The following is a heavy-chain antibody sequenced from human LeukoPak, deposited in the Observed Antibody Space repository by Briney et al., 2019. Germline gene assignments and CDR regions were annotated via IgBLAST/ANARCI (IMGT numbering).Heavy chain of an antibody. V-gene: IGHV1-2*02. CDR3: ARDPYDFWRGKTNRERFDY. D-gene: IGHD3-3*01. CDR1: GYTFTGYY. J-gene: IGHJ4*02. CDR2: INPNSGGT. Sequence: GASVKVSCKASGYTFTGYYMHWVRQAPGQGLEWMGWINPNSGGTNYAQKFQGRVTMTRDTSISTAYMELSRLRSDGTAVYYCARDPYDFWRGKTNRERFDYWGQGTLVTVSS.